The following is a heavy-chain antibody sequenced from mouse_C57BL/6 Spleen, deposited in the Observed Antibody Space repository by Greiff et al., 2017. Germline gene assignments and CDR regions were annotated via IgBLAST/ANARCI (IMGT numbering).Heavy chain of an antibody. V-gene: IGHV3-6*01. CDR3: ASDYDGYYAYFDY. D-gene: IGHD2-3*01. CDR2: ISYDGSN. CDR1: GYSITSGYY. J-gene: IGHJ2*01. Sequence: EVQLQQSGPGLVKPSQSLSLTCSVTGYSITSGYYWNWIRQFPGNKLEWMGYISYDGSNNYNPSLQNRISITRDTSKNQFFLKLNSVPTEDTATYYCASDYDGYYAYFDYWGQGTTLTVSS.